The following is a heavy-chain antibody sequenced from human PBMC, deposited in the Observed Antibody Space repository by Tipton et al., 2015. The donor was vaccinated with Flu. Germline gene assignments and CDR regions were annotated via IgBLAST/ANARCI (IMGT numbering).Heavy chain of an antibody. D-gene: IGHD5-24*01. Sequence: QSGAEVKKPGSSVKVSCKASGVTFSNYAISWVRQAPGQGLEWMGGIIPLFHTTKYAQKFQGRVTITADKSTSTAYMALSSLRSEDTAVYYCARDHGYTYATYNYYYYGMDVWGQGTSVTVSS. CDR2: IIPLFHTT. CDR1: GVTFSNYA. CDR3: ARDHGYTYATYNYYYYGMDV. V-gene: IGHV1-69*06. J-gene: IGHJ6*02.